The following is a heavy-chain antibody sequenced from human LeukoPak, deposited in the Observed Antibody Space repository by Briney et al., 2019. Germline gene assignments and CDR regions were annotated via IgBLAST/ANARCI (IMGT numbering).Heavy chain of an antibody. CDR2: IYYGGST. J-gene: IGHJ3*02. CDR3: ARAYYYASSAFDI. V-gene: IGHV4-39*01. CDR1: GGSISSNTYY. Sequence: SETLSLTCTVSGGSISSNTYYWDWIRQPPGKGLECIGSIYYGGSTYFNPSLKSRVIISVDTSKNQFSLKLSSVTAADTAVYYCARAYYYASSAFDIWGQGTMVTVSS. D-gene: IGHD3-22*01.